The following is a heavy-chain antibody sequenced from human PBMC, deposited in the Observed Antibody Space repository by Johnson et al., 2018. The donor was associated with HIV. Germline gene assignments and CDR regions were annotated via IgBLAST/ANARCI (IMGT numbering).Heavy chain of an antibody. CDR3: ARVLGTSDAFDI. D-gene: IGHD1-1*01. J-gene: IGHJ3*02. CDR2: ISCSGGIS. Sequence: VQLVESGGGLLQPGRSLRLSCSASGFTFSRYAMSWVRQAPGKGLAWVSTISCSGGISYYADSVKGRFTISRDNSKNTLYLQMNSLRAEDTAVYYCARVLGTSDAFDIWGQGTMVTVSS. V-gene: IGHV3-23*04. CDR1: GFTFSRYA.